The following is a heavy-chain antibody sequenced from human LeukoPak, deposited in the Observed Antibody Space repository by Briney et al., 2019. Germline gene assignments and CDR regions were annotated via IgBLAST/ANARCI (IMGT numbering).Heavy chain of an antibody. CDR2: ISSSSSYI. D-gene: IGHD3-9*01. CDR3: ASRMSDYDILTGSGVDY. CDR1: GFTFSSYS. J-gene: IGHJ4*02. V-gene: IGHV3-21*01. Sequence: GGSLRLSCAASGFTFSSYSMNWVRQAPGKGLEWVSSISSSSSYIYYADSVKGRFTISRDNAKNSLYLQMNSLRAEDTAVYYCASRMSDYDILTGSGVDYWGQGTLVTVSS.